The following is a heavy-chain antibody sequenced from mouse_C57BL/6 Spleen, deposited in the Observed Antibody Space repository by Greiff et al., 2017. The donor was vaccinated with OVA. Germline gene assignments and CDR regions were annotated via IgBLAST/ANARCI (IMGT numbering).Heavy chain of an antibody. D-gene: IGHD2-4*01. CDR3: ARGVFYYDYDGGYFDV. V-gene: IGHV8-8*01. Sequence: QVTLKVSGPGILQPSQTLSLTCSFSGFSLSTFGMGVGWIRQPSGKGLEWLAHIWWDDDKYYNPALKSRLTISKDTSKNQVFLKIANVDTADTATYYCARGVFYYDYDGGYFDVWGTGTTVTVSS. CDR1: GFSLSTFGMG. J-gene: IGHJ1*03. CDR2: IWWDDDK.